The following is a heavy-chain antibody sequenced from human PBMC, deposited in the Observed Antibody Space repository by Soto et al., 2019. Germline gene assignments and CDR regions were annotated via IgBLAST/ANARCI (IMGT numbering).Heavy chain of an antibody. D-gene: IGHD2-2*01. CDR3: ARDVIVVVPAALYYYYGMDV. V-gene: IGHV3-33*01. Sequence: ESGGGVVQPGRSLRLSCAASGFTFSSYGMHWVRQAPGKGLEWVAVIWYDGSNKYYADSVKGRFTISRDNSKNTLYLQMNSLRAEDTAVYYCARDVIVVVPAALYYYYGMDVWGQGTTVTVSS. J-gene: IGHJ6*02. CDR2: IWYDGSNK. CDR1: GFTFSSYG.